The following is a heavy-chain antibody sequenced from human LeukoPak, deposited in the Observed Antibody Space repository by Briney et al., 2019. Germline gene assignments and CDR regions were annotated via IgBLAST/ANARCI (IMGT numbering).Heavy chain of an antibody. D-gene: IGHD2-15*01. V-gene: IGHV4-59*01. CDR3: ARALTPGYCSGGTCSYFDY. CDR2: IYYSGSI. CDR1: GGLIRSYY. J-gene: IGHJ4*02. Sequence: PSETVSLTCTVSGGLIRSYYWSWIRQPPGKGLEWIGYIYYSGSINSNPSLKSRVTISVDTSKNQFSLKVSSVTAADTAVYYCARALTPGYCSGGTCSYFDYWGQGTPVTVSS.